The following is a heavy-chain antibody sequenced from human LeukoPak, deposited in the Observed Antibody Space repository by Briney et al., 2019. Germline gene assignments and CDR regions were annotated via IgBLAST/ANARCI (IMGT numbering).Heavy chain of an antibody. J-gene: IGHJ4*02. CDR3: ASVPAV. CDR1: GGXISSYY. CDR2: IYYSGST. V-gene: IGHV4-59*01. Sequence: PSETLSLTCTVSGGXISSYYCSWIRQPPGKRLEWIGYIYYSGSTSYNPSLKSRVTISLDTSKNQFSLKLSSVTAADTAVYYCASVPAVWGQGTLVTVSS. D-gene: IGHD2-2*01.